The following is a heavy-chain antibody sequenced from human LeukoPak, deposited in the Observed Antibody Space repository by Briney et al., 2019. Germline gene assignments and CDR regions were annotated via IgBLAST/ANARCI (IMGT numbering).Heavy chain of an antibody. Sequence: LGGSLSLSCAASGFTFSSYSMNWVRPAPGKGLEWVSSISSSSSYIYYADSVKGRFTISRDNAKNSLYLQMNSLRAEDTAVYYCARGWDYDILTGYYGPYYYYGMDVWGKGTTVTVSS. CDR2: ISSSSSYI. CDR3: ARGWDYDILTGYYGPYYYYGMDV. CDR1: GFTFSSYS. J-gene: IGHJ6*04. V-gene: IGHV3-21*01. D-gene: IGHD3-9*01.